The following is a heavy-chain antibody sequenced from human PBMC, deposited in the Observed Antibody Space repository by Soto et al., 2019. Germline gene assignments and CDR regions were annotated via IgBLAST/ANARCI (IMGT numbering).Heavy chain of an antibody. CDR3: ARGYKYYDFWSGYKNWFDP. CDR1: GYTFTSYD. Sequence: GASVKVSCKASGYTFTSYDINWVRQATGQGLEWMGWMNPNSGNTGYAQKFQGRVTMTRNTSISTAYMELSSLRSEDTAVYYCARGYKYYDFWSGYKNWFDPWGQGTLVTVSS. CDR2: MNPNSGNT. V-gene: IGHV1-8*01. D-gene: IGHD3-3*01. J-gene: IGHJ5*02.